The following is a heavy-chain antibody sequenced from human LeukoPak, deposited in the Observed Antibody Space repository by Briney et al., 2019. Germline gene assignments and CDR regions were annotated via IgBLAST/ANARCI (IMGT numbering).Heavy chain of an antibody. D-gene: IGHD5-18*01. J-gene: IGHJ4*02. CDR3: ARESGYSYGLAGFFDY. V-gene: IGHV3-53*01. Sequence: GGSLRLSCAASGFTVSSNYMSWVRQAPGKGLEWVSVIYSDGRIHSADSVKGRFTISRDDSKNTLSLQMNSLRAEDTAVSYCARESGYSYGLAGFFDYWGQGTLVTVSS. CDR1: GFTVSSNY. CDR2: IYSDGRI.